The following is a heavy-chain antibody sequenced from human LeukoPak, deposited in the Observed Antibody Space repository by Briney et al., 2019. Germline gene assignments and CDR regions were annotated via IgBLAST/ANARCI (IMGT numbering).Heavy chain of an antibody. V-gene: IGHV1-46*01. CDR2: INPSGGST. CDR3: ARGSSYYDSVGFAVY. CDR1: VYTFTNYY. Sequence: ASVTVSCKASVYTFTNYYMHWVRQAPGQGLEWVGIINPSGGSTNYALKFQGRVTMTRDTSTSTVYMELSSLRSDDTAVYYCARGSSYYDSVGFAVYWGQGTLVTVSS. D-gene: IGHD3-22*01. J-gene: IGHJ4*02.